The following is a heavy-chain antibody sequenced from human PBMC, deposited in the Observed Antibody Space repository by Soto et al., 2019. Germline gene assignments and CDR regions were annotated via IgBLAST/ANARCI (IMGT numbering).Heavy chain of an antibody. CDR2: ISYDGSNK. CDR3: ARDYSVVVAAPHY. V-gene: IGHV3-30-3*01. CDR1: GFTFSSYA. D-gene: IGHD2-15*01. Sequence: GSLRLSCAASGFTFSSYAMHWVRQAPGKGLEWVAVISYDGSNKYYADSVKGRFTISRDNSKNTLYLQMNSLRAEDTAVYYCARDYSVVVAAPHYWGQGTLVTVSS. J-gene: IGHJ4*02.